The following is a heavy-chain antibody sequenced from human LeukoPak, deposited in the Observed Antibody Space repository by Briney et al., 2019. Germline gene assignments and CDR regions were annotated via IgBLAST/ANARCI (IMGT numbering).Heavy chain of an antibody. Sequence: ASVKVSCKASGYTFTSYDINRVRQATGQGLEWMGWMNPNSGNTGYAQKFQGRVTMTRNTSISTAYMELSSLRSEDTAVYYCARRRPAYCSSTSCRHNWFDPWGQGTLVTVSS. CDR3: ARRRPAYCSSTSCRHNWFDP. CDR1: GYTFTSYD. D-gene: IGHD2-2*01. J-gene: IGHJ5*02. V-gene: IGHV1-8*01. CDR2: MNPNSGNT.